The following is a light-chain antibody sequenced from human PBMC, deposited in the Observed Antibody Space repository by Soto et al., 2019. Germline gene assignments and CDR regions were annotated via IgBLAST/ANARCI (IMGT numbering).Light chain of an antibody. V-gene: IGLV2-8*01. J-gene: IGLJ3*02. CDR1: SSDVGAYNY. CDR2: EVS. Sequence: QSALTQPPSASGSPGQSVTISCTGTSSDVGAYNYVSWYQQYPGKAPKLMIYEVSKRPSGVPYRFSGSKSGKTASLTVSGLQPEDEADYYCTSYAGSDIWVFGGGTKVTVL. CDR3: TSYAGSDIWV.